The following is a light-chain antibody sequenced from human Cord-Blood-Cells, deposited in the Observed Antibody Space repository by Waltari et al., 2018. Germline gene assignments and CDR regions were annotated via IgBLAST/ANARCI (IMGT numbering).Light chain of an antibody. V-gene: IGKV1-39*01. J-gene: IGKJ1*01. Sequence: DIQMTQSPSSLSASLGERVTITCRASQSISSYLNWYQQKPGKAPKLLIYAASSLQSGVPSRFSGSGSGTDFTLTISSLQPEDFATYYCQQSYSTPWTFGQGTKVKIK. CDR1: QSISSY. CDR3: QQSYSTPWT. CDR2: AAS.